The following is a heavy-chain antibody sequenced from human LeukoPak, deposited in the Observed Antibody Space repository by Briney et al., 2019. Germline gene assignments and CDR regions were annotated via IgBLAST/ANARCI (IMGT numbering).Heavy chain of an antibody. CDR2: ISYDGSNK. CDR1: GFTFSSYA. V-gene: IGHV3-30-3*01. J-gene: IGHJ5*02. D-gene: IGHD3-10*01. Sequence: PGGSLRLSCAASGFTFSSYAMHWVRQAPGKGLEWVAVISYDGSNKYYADSVKGRFTISRDNSKNTLYLQMNSLRAEDTAVYYCARGGPRVQGDNWFDPWGQGTLVTVSS. CDR3: ARGGPRVQGDNWFDP.